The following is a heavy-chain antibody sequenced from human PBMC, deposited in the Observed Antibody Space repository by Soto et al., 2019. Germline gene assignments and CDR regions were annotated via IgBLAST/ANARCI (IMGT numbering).Heavy chain of an antibody. D-gene: IGHD3-10*01. CDR2: ISAYNGNT. J-gene: IGHJ2*01. CDR1: GYTFTSYG. CDR3: ARDSTDGSGSSWWYFYL. Sequence: QVQLVQSGAEVKKPGASVKVSCKASGYTFTSYGISWVRQAPGQGLEWMGWISAYNGNTNYAQKLQGRVTMNTDTSTSKAYMELRSLRSDDTAVYYCARDSTDGSGSSWWYFYLWGRGTLVTVSS. V-gene: IGHV1-18*01.